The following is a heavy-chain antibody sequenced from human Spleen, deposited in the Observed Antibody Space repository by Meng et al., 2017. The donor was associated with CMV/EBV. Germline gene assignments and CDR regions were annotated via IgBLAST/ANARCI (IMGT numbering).Heavy chain of an antibody. CDR3: AREYYDSSGLPDY. V-gene: IGHV1-2*02. J-gene: IGHJ4*02. CDR2: INPNSGVT. D-gene: IGHD3-22*01. CDR1: GYTFIDHY. Sequence: ASVKVSCKASGYTFIDHYMHWVRQAPRQGLEWMGWINPNSGVTKYAQQFQGRVTMTRDTYISTAYMELSRLRSDDTAVYYCAREYYDSSGLPDYWGQGTLVTVSS.